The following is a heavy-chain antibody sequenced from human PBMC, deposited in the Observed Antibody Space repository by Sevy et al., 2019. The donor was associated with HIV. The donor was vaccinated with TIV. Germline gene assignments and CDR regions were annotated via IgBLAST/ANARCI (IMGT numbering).Heavy chain of an antibody. CDR2: INSDGSST. CDR3: ARYYYDSSGYYPTRSDDY. Sequence: GGSLRLSCAASGFTFSSYWMHWVRQAPGKGLVWVSRINSDGSSTSYADSVKGRFTISRDNAKNTLYLQMNSLRAEDTAVYYCARYYYDSSGYYPTRSDDYWGQGTLVTVSS. D-gene: IGHD3-22*01. J-gene: IGHJ4*02. V-gene: IGHV3-74*01. CDR1: GFTFSSYW.